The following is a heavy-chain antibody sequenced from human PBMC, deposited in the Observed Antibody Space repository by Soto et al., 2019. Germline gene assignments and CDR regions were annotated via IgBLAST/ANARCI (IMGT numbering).Heavy chain of an antibody. Sequence: SETLSLTCTVSGDSISSGGYYWSWIRQHPGKGLEWIGYIKYSGNSYYNPSLKSRVTISVDTSKSQFSLKLSSVTAADTAVYYCARVATVGLYYYYYMDVWGKGTTVTVSS. J-gene: IGHJ6*03. CDR1: GDSISSGGYY. V-gene: IGHV4-31*03. CDR2: IKYSGNS. CDR3: ARVATVGLYYYYYMDV.